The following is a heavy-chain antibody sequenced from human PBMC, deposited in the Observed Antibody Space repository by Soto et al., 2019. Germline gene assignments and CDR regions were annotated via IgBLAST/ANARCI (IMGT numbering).Heavy chain of an antibody. CDR3: ARGIVVVPAAISWYYFDY. CDR1: GFTVSSNY. CDR2: IYSGGST. V-gene: IGHV3-66*01. D-gene: IGHD2-2*01. Sequence: GGSLRLSCAASGFTVSSNYMSWVRQAPGKGLEWVSVIYSGGSTYYAGYVKGRFTMSRDNSKNTLYFQMNSLRAEDTVVYYCARGIVVVPAAISWYYFDYWGQGTLVTVSS. J-gene: IGHJ4*02.